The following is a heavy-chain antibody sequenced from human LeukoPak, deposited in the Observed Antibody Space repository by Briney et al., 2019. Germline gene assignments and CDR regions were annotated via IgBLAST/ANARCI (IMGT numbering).Heavy chain of an antibody. CDR2: IRYDGSEK. CDR3: AKVRHYYDFWSGHLYYFDY. V-gene: IGHV3-30*02. CDR1: GFTFNTYG. Sequence: GGSLRLSCAASGFTFNTYGMHWVRQAPGKGLEWVAFIRYDGSEKYYADSVKGRFTISRDNSKNTLYLQMNSLRAEDTAVYYCAKVRHYYDFWSGHLYYFDYWGQGTLVTVSS. D-gene: IGHD3-3*01. J-gene: IGHJ4*02.